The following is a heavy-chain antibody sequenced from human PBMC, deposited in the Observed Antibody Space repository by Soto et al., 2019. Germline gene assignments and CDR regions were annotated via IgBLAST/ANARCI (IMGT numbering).Heavy chain of an antibody. CDR1: VFPFSNFG. V-gene: IGHV3-30*03. CDR3: ARPRTSSDYYFYYGMDV. CDR2: ISYPGIDK. J-gene: IGHJ6*02. Sequence: WWSLRLSCSASVFPFSNFGMHWFRQAPGKGLEWVAVISYPGIDKYYADSVKGRFTISRDNSKNILYLQMDSLRAEDTALYYCARPRTSSDYYFYYGMDVWGQGTTVTVSS.